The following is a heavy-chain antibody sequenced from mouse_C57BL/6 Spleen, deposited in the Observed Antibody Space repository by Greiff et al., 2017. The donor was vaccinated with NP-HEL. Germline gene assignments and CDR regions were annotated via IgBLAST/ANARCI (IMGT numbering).Heavy chain of an antibody. V-gene: IGHV1-82*01. CDR1: GYAFSSSW. Sequence: QVQLPQSGPELVKPGASVKISCKASGYAFSSSWMNWVKQRPGKGLEWIGRIYPGDGDTNYNGKFKGKATLTADKSSSTAYMQLSSLTSEDSAVYFCARGGTTVVDWYFDVWGTGTTVTVSS. CDR3: ARGGTTVVDWYFDV. J-gene: IGHJ1*03. CDR2: IYPGDGDT. D-gene: IGHD1-1*01.